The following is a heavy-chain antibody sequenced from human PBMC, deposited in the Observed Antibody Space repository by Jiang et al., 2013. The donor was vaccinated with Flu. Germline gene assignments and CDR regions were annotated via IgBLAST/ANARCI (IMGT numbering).Heavy chain of an antibody. CDR2: VSYSGWT. CDR1: GVSLTSDNVY. J-gene: IGHJ4*02. CDR3: AKHLGDDDGNYYGLHY. V-gene: IGHV4-39*01. Sequence: TLSLSCSVSGVSLTSDNVYWGWVRQPPGKGLEWIGSVSYSGWTYYNPSLRGRLTMSVDKAKNQFSLNLRSVTAADTAVYYRAKHLGDDDGNYYGLHYWGQGTLVTVSS. D-gene: IGHD3-3*01.